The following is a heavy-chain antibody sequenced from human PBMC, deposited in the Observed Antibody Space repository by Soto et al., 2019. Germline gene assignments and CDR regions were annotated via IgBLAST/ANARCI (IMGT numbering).Heavy chain of an antibody. Sequence: GGSLRLSCAASGFTFSSYSMNWVRQAPGKGLEGVSYISSSSSTIYYADSVKGRFTISRDNVKNSLYLQMNSLRAEDTAVYYCARDEGPQWLVQTLFDYWGQGTLVTVSS. V-gene: IGHV3-48*01. D-gene: IGHD6-19*01. J-gene: IGHJ4*02. CDR1: GFTFSSYS. CDR2: ISSSSSTI. CDR3: ARDEGPQWLVQTLFDY.